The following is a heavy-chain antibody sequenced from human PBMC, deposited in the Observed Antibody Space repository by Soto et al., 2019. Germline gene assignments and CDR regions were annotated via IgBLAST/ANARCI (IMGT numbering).Heavy chain of an antibody. V-gene: IGHV1-46*03. J-gene: IGHJ5*02. CDR3: ASSAGTSWNWFDP. Sequence: QVQLVQSGAEVKKPGASVKVSCKASGYTFTSYYMHWVRQAPGQGLEWMGIINTSGGSTSYAQKFQGTVTMTRDTSSSTVYMELSSLRSEDTAVYYCASSAGTSWNWFDPWGQGTLVTVSS. D-gene: IGHD2-2*01. CDR2: INTSGGST. CDR1: GYTFTSYY.